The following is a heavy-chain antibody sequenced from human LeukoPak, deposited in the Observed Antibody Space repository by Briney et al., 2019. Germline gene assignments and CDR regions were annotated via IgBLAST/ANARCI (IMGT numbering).Heavy chain of an antibody. CDR2: ISSSGSTI. CDR3: ASSLLWFGEENDSIDY. D-gene: IGHD3-10*01. V-gene: IGHV3-48*03. Sequence: GGSLRLSCAASGFTFSSYEMNWVRQAPGKGLEWVSYISSSGSTIYYADSVKGRFTISRDNAKNSLYLQMNSLRAEDTAVYYCASSLLWFGEENDSIDYWGQGTLVTVSS. CDR1: GFTFSSYE. J-gene: IGHJ4*02.